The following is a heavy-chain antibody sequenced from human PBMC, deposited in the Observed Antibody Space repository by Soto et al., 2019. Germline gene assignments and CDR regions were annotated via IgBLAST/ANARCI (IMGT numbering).Heavy chain of an antibody. Sequence: QVQLQESGPGLVKPSQTLSLTCTVSGGSISSGGYYWSWIRQHPGTGLEWIGYIYYSGSTYYNASLKSRVTISVDTSKNQFSLKLSSVTAADTSVYYCARTFFYSGSYSGIDAFDIWGQGTMVTVSS. J-gene: IGHJ3*02. CDR3: ARTFFYSGSYSGIDAFDI. CDR2: IYYSGST. CDR1: GGSISSGGYY. D-gene: IGHD1-26*01. V-gene: IGHV4-31*03.